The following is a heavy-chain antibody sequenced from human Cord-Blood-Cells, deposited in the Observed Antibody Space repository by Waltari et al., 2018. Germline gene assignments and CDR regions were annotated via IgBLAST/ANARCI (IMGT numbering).Heavy chain of an antibody. CDR3: ARHDIAAAGTSYAFDI. D-gene: IGHD6-13*01. V-gene: IGHV4-39*07. CDR2: IYYSGST. J-gene: IGHJ3*02. CDR1: GGSISSSSYY. Sequence: QLQLQESGPGLVKPSETLSLPCTVSGGSISSSSYYWGWIRPPPGKGLEWIGSIYYSGSTYYNPSLKSRVTISVDTSKNQFSLKLSSVTAADTAVYYCARHDIAAAGTSYAFDIWGQGTMVTVSS.